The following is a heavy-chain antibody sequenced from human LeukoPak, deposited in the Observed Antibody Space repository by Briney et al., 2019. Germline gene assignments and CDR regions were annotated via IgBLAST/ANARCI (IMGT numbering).Heavy chain of an antibody. CDR1: GFPFSSRW. J-gene: IGHJ4*02. Sequence: GGSLRLSCAASGFPFSSRWMSWVRQAPGKGLEWVANIKADGSEKYYVDSVKGRFTVSRDNAKNSLYLQMNSLRAEDTGLYYCARYCGGGSCFDYWGRGTLVTVSS. D-gene: IGHD2-15*01. CDR3: ARYCGGGSCFDY. CDR2: IKADGSEK. V-gene: IGHV3-7*04.